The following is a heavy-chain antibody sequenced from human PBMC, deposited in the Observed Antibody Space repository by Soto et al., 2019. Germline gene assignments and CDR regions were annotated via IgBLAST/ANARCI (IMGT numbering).Heavy chain of an antibody. CDR2: IWYDGSNK. CDR1: GFTFSSYG. CDR3: ARDDGPGVNYNDSGMDV. Sequence: QVQLVESGGGVVQPGRSLRLSCAASGFTFSSYGMHWVRQAPGKGLEWVAVIWYDGSNKYYADSVKGRFTISRDNSKYQLALQLNNLRAEDKDLYDCARDDGPGVNYNDSGMDVWGHGTTVTVS. V-gene: IGHV3-33*01. J-gene: IGHJ6*02.